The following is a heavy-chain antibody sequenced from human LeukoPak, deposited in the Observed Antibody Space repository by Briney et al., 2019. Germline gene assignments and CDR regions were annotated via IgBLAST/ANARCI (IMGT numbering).Heavy chain of an antibody. V-gene: IGHV1-3*01. CDR2: INAGNGNT. Sequence: ASVKVSCKASGYTFTSYGMHWVRQAPGQRLEWMGWINAGNGNTKYSQKFQGRVTITRDTSASTAYMELSSLRSEDTAVYYCARTTRGGGIRYPAYGMGVWGKGTTVTVSS. CDR3: ARTTRGGGIRYPAYGMGV. J-gene: IGHJ6*04. CDR1: GYTFTSYG. D-gene: IGHD2-15*01.